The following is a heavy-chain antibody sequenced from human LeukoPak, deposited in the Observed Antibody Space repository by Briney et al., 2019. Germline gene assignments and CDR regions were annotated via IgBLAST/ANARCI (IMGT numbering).Heavy chain of an antibody. V-gene: IGHV4-59*01. J-gene: IGHJ4*02. CDR1: GASFSSYY. CDR2: IFSRGGT. Sequence: PSETLSLTCTVSGASFSSYYWNWIRQPPGKGLEWIGYIFSRGGTSYNPSLKSRATILIDTSRNQFSLKLSSVTAADTAVYYCARASHGSNSEFDYWGQGTLVTVSS. CDR3: ARASHGSNSEFDY. D-gene: IGHD3-22*01.